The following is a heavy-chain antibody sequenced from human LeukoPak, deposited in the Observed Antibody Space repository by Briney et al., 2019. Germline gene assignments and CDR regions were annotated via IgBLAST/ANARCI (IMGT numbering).Heavy chain of an antibody. CDR2: IYAGGRS. CDR1: NVSISSGSHY. V-gene: IGHV4-61*02. J-gene: IGHJ4*02. CDR3: ASDHSGWLGLGY. D-gene: IGHD6-19*01. Sequence: PSETLSLTCIVSNVSISSGSHYWNWIRQPAGKGLEWIGRIYAGGRSNYNPSLRSRVTISVDTSKNQFSLRLSSVTATDTGVYYCASDHSGWLGLGYWGQGTLVSVSS.